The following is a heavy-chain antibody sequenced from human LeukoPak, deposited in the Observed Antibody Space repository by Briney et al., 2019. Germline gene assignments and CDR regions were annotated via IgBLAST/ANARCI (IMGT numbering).Heavy chain of an antibody. Sequence: GGSLRLSCAASGFSFSSYSMNWVRQAPGKGLEWVSSISSRSTYIYYADSLKDRFTISRDNAKNSLFLQMNSLRAEDTGVYYCARGLGDIVLVPPDIHFDLWGRGTLVTVSS. J-gene: IGHJ2*01. CDR1: GFSFSSYS. D-gene: IGHD2-2*02. CDR3: ARGLGDIVLVPPDIHFDL. CDR2: ISSRSTYI. V-gene: IGHV3-21*01.